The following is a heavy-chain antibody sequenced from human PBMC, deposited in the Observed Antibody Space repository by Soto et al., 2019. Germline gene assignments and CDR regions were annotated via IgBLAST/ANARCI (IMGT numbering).Heavy chain of an antibody. CDR2: INHSGST. J-gene: IGHJ1*01. V-gene: IGHV4-34*01. CDR3: ARQRTSVVTPASFDV. D-gene: IGHD2-21*02. Sequence: PSETLSLTCAVYGGSFSGYYWSWIRQPPGKGLEWIGEINHSGSTNYNPSLKSRVTISVDTSKNQFSLKLSSVTAADTAVYYCARQRTSVVTPASFDVWGQGSLVTVSS. CDR1: GGSFSGYY.